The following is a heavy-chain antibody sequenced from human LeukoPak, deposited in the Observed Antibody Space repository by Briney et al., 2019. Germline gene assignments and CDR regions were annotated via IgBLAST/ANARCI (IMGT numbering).Heavy chain of an antibody. CDR1: GGSFSGYY. D-gene: IGHD1-1*01. Sequence: PSETLSLTCAVYGGSFSGYYWSWIRQPPGKGLEWIGEINHSGSTNYNPSLKSRVTISVDTSKNQFSLKLSSVTAADTAVYYCARRRWNPLRFDYWGQGTLVTVSS. J-gene: IGHJ4*02. CDR3: ARRRWNPLRFDY. V-gene: IGHV4-34*01. CDR2: INHSGST.